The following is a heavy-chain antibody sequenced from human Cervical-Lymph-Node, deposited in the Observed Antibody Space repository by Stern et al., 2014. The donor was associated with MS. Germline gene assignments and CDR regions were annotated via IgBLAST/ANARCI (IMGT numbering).Heavy chain of an antibody. CDR2: ISYDGSNK. Sequence: VHLVESGGGVVQPGRSLRLSCTASGFTFSSYGMHWVRQAPGKGLEWVAVISYDGSNKYYADSVKGRFTISRDNSKNTLYLQMNSLRAEDTAVYYCAKSSLYDYYYYYGMDVWGQGTTVTFSS. CDR1: GFTFSSYG. J-gene: IGHJ6*02. V-gene: IGHV3-30*18. CDR3: AKSSLYDYYYYYGMDV. D-gene: IGHD3-16*01.